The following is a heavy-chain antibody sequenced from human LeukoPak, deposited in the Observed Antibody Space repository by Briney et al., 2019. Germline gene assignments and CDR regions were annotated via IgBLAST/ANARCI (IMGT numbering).Heavy chain of an antibody. CDR1: GYTFNTYG. D-gene: IGHD6-13*01. V-gene: IGHV1-18*01. CDR2: ISAYNGDT. Sequence: ASVTVSFKASGYTFNTYGITWVRQAPGQGLEWMGWISAYNGDTNFAQKFQGRVSMMTDTSMSTAYMELRSLRSDDTAIYYCARASTRAAATGYDPWGQGSLVTVSS. CDR3: ARASTRAAATGYDP. J-gene: IGHJ5*02.